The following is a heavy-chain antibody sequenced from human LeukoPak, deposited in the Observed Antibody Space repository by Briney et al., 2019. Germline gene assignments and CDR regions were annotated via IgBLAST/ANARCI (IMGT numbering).Heavy chain of an antibody. Sequence: GRSLRLSCAASGFTFSSYGMHWVRQAPGKGLEWVAVISYDGSNKYYADSVKGRFTISRDNSKNTLYLQMTSLRVEDTAEYYCAKTFYSGSGSELPHHWGQGTLVTVSS. J-gene: IGHJ1*01. CDR3: AKTFYSGSGSELPHH. D-gene: IGHD3-10*01. CDR1: GFTFSSYG. CDR2: ISYDGSNK. V-gene: IGHV3-30*18.